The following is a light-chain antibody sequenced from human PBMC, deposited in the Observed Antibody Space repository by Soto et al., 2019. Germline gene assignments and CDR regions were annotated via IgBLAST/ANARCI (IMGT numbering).Light chain of an antibody. CDR2: KAS. J-gene: IGKJ4*01. CDR3: QQYNTSPRT. V-gene: IGKV1-5*03. Sequence: DIQMTQSPSTLSASVGDRVTITCRASQTISSWLAWYQQKPGKAPKLLIYKASNLEGGVPSRFSGSGSGTEFNITISSLQPDDFATYYCQQYNTSPRTFGGGTTVEIK. CDR1: QTISSW.